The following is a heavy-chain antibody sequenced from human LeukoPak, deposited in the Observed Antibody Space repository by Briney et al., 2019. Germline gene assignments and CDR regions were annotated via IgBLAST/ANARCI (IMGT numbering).Heavy chain of an antibody. D-gene: IGHD3-16*01. CDR3: ARETSQKGAHYMDV. CDR2: IYYSGST. V-gene: IGHV4-59*01. J-gene: IGHJ6*03. CDR1: GGSISSYY. Sequence: SGTLSLACTVSGGSISSYYWSWIRQPPGKGLEWIGYIYYSGSTNYNPSLKSRVTISVDTSKNQFSLKLSSVTAADTAVYYCARETSQKGAHYMDVWGKGTTVTISS.